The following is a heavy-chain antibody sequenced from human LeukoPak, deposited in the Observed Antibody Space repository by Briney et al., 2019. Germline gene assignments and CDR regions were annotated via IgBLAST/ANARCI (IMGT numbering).Heavy chain of an antibody. Sequence: SETLSLTCTVSGGSISSSSYYWGWIRQPPGKGLEWIGSIYYSGSTYYNPSLKSRVTISVDTSKNQFSLKLSSVTAADTAVYYCAKDQYVWGSYVLGYWGQGTLVTVSS. CDR3: AKDQYVWGSYVLGY. CDR2: IYYSGST. D-gene: IGHD3-16*01. V-gene: IGHV4-39*07. CDR1: GGSISSSSYY. J-gene: IGHJ4*02.